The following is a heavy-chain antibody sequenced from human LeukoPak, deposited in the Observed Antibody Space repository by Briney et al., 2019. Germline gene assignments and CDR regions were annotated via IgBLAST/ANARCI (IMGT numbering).Heavy chain of an antibody. CDR3: ARGNRPYYFDY. CDR2: ISGSGGST. Sequence: GGSLRLSCAASGFTFSSYAMSWVRQAPGKGLEWVSAISGSGGSTYYADSVKGRFTISRDNSKNTLYPQMNSLRAEDTAVYYCARGNRPYYFDYWGQGTLVTVSS. V-gene: IGHV3-23*01. J-gene: IGHJ4*02. CDR1: GFTFSSYA.